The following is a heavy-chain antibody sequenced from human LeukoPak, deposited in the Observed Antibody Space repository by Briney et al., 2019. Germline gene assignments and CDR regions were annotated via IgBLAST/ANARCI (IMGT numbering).Heavy chain of an antibody. CDR3: AKSGPPDEMTTVTVPFDY. D-gene: IGHD4-17*01. CDR1: GFTFSSYA. V-gene: IGHV3-23*01. Sequence: GSLRLSCAASGFTFSSYAMSWVRQAPGKGLEWVSAISGSGGSTYYADSVKGRFTISRDNSKNTLYLQMNSLRAEDTAVYYCAKSGPPDEMTTVTVPFDYWGQGTLVTVSS. CDR2: ISGSGGST. J-gene: IGHJ4*02.